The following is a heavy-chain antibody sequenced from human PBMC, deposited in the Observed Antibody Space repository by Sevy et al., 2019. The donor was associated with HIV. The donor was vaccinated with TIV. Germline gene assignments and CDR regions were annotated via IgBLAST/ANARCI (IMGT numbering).Heavy chain of an antibody. CDR1: GFSYSSYG. J-gene: IGHJ4*02. Sequence: GGSLRLSCAASGFSYSSYGMHWVRQAPGKGLEWVAYIQYDGSNKDYADSGKGRFTISRDNSKNTLDLQMNSLRVEDTAVYYCVKEGGGEGGDHWGQGTLVTVS. V-gene: IGHV3-30*02. D-gene: IGHD2-21*01. CDR2: IQYDGSNK. CDR3: VKEGGGEGGDH.